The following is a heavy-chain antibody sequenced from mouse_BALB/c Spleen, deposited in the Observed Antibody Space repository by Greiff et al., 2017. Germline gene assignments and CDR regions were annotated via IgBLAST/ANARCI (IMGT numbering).Heavy chain of an antibody. CDR3: ARSSTVVEGAWFAY. CDR2: ISSGSSTI. J-gene: IGHJ3*01. CDR1: GFTFSSFG. D-gene: IGHD1-1*01. V-gene: IGHV5-17*02. Sequence: EVNVVESGGGLVQPGGSRKLSCAASGFTFSSFGMHWVRQAPEKGLEWVAYISSGSSTIYYADTVKGRFTISRDNPKNTLFLQMTSLRSEDTAMYYCARSSTVVEGAWFAYWGQGTLVTVSA.